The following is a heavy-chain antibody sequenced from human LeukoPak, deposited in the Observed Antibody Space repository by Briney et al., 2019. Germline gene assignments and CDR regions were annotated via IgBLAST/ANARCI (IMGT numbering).Heavy chain of an antibody. V-gene: IGHV4-59*01. D-gene: IGHD4-23*01. CDR1: GGSISSYY. CDR2: IYYSGST. Sequence: PSETLSLTCTVSGGSISSYYWSWIRQSPEKGLEWIGYIYYSGSTNYNPSLRSRVTISVDTSKSQFSLKLISVTAADTAVYYCAGADSGGYRFDYWGQGTLVTVSS. CDR3: AGADSGGYRFDY. J-gene: IGHJ4*02.